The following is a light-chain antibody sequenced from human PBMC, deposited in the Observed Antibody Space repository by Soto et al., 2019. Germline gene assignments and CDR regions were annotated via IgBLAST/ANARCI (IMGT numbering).Light chain of an antibody. Sequence: EIVMTQSPATLSVSPGERVTLSCRASQSVGKNLAWYQQKPGQAPRLLIYGASTRATDIPARFSGSGSGTEFTLTISSLQSEDFAVYYCQQYNDWPLTFGGGTKVEIK. J-gene: IGKJ4*01. CDR3: QQYNDWPLT. CDR2: GAS. CDR1: QSVGKN. V-gene: IGKV3-15*01.